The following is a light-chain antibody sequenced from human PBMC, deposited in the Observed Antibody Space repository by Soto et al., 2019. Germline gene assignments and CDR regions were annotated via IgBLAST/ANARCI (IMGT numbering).Light chain of an antibody. Sequence: DIQMTQSPSTLSASLGDRVTIICRASQSISNWLAWHQQKPGKAPKLLIYDASSLESGVPSRFSGSGSGTEFTLTISSLQPDDFATYYCQQYNSWTFGQGTKVDIK. CDR2: DAS. CDR3: QQYNSWT. V-gene: IGKV1-5*02. J-gene: IGKJ1*01. CDR1: QSISNW.